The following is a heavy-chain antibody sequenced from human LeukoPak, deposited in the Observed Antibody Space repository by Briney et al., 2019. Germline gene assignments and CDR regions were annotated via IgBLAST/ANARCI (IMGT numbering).Heavy chain of an antibody. V-gene: IGHV3-9*01. CDR3: AKDPTHFRVWDDYDNTRLNS. J-gene: IGHJ4*02. CDR2: ISWNSGSI. CDR1: GFTFDDYA. D-gene: IGHD3-22*01. Sequence: GGSLRLSCAASGFTFDDYAMHWVRQAPGKGLEWVSGISWNSGSIGYADSVKGRFTISRDNSKNTVYLQMNSLRAEDTAVYYCAKDPTHFRVWDDYDNTRLNSWGQGTLVTVSS.